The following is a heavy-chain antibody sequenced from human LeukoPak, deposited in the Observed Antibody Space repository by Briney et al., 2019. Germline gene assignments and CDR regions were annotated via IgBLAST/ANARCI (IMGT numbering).Heavy chain of an antibody. V-gene: IGHV1-46*01. CDR1: GYTFTGYY. CDR3: ARGGGYYYDSTGYYSLDY. CDR2: INPSGGST. Sequence: GASVKVSCKASGYTFTGYYMHWVRQAPGQGLEWMGIINPSGGSTSYAQKFQGRVTMTRDTSTSTVYMELSSLRSEDTAVYYCARGGGYYYDSTGYYSLDYWGQGTLVTVSS. D-gene: IGHD3-22*01. J-gene: IGHJ4*02.